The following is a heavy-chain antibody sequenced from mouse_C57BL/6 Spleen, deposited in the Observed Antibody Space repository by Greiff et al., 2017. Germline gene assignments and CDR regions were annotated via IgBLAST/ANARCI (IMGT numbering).Heavy chain of an antibody. V-gene: IGHV14-1*01. D-gene: IGHD1-1*01. Sequence: VQLQQSGAELVRPGASVKLSCTASGFNIKDYYMHWVKQRPEQGLEWIGRIDPEDGDTEYAPKFQGKATMTADTSSNTAYLQLSSLTSEDTAVYYCTTGDYGSPFFDYWGQGTTLTVSS. CDR1: GFNIKDYY. J-gene: IGHJ2*01. CDR3: TTGDYGSPFFDY. CDR2: IDPEDGDT.